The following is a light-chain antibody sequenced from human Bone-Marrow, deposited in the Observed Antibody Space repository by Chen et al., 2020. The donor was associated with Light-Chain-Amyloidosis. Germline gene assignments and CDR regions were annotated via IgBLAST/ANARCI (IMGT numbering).Light chain of an antibody. CDR3: QVWDRSSDRPV. Sequence: SYVLTQPSSVSVAPGQTATMACGGNNIGSTSVHWYQQTPGQAPLLGVDDDSDRPSGSPERLSGSNSGNTATLTISRVEAGDEADYYCQVWDRSSDRPVFGGGTKLTVL. CDR2: DDS. V-gene: IGLV3-21*02. J-gene: IGLJ3*02. CDR1: NIGSTS.